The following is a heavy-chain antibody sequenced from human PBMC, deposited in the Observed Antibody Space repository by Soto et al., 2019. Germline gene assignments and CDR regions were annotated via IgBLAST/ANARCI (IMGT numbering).Heavy chain of an antibody. Sequence: QVQLQESGPGLVKPSETLSLTCTVSGDSMSSYYWSWIRQPPGKGLEWIGYIYYSGSTTYNPSLRSRVTMSVDTSKNQFSLRLSSVTAADTAVYYCARAKCNYQTFDHWGQGSQVTVSS. CDR3: ARAKCNYQTFDH. CDR2: IYYSGST. J-gene: IGHJ4*02. CDR1: GDSMSSYY. V-gene: IGHV4-59*01. D-gene: IGHD4-4*01.